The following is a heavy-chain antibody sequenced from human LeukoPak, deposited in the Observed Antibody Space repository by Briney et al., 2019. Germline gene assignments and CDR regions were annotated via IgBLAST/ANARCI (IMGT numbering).Heavy chain of an antibody. V-gene: IGHV3-23*01. CDR1: GFTFSSYA. D-gene: IGHD1-26*01. CDR3: AGSNRGWELLPPPRFDY. Sequence: GGSLRLSCAASGFTFSSYAMSWVRQAPGKGLEWVSAISGSGGSTYYADSVKGRFTISRDNSKNTLYLQMNSLRAEDTAVYYCAGSNRGWELLPPPRFDYWGQGTLVTVSS. J-gene: IGHJ4*02. CDR2: ISGSGGST.